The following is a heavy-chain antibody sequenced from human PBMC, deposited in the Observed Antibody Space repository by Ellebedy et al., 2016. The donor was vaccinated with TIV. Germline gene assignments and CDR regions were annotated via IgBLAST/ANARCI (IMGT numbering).Heavy chain of an antibody. CDR3: ARDPGGGGDYGDNWFDP. CDR1: GFTVSDHF. V-gene: IGHV3-66*01. Sequence: GESLKISCAASGFTVSDHFMTWVRQAPGKGLEWVSLIYKNGGTNYTDSVNGRFTITRDDSKNTLYLQMNSLRAEDTAVYYCARDPGGGGDYGDNWFDPWGQGTLVTVSS. CDR2: IYKNGGT. J-gene: IGHJ5*02. D-gene: IGHD3-16*01.